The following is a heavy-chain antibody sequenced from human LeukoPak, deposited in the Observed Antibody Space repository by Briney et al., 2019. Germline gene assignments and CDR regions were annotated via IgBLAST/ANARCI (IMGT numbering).Heavy chain of an antibody. CDR1: GYTFTSYG. V-gene: IGHV1-18*01. D-gene: IGHD3-10*01. CDR2: ISAYNGKT. CDR3: ARSRGYYFDY. J-gene: IGHJ4*02. Sequence: ASVKVSCKASGYTFTSYGISWVRQAPGQGLEWMGWISAYNGKTNYAQKLQGRVTMTTDTYTSTASIELRSLRSDDTAVYYCARSRGYYFDYWGQGTLVTVSS.